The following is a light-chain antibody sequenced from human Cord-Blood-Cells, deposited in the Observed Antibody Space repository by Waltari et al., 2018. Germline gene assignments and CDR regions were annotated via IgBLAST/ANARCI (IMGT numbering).Light chain of an antibody. CDR1: STAAGGYNY. CDR3: SSYTSSSTVV. Sequence: QSALTQPASVSGSPGQSFTISCTGTSTAAGGYNYVSWYQQHPGKAPKLMIYDVSNRPAGVSNRFSGSKSGNTASLTISGLQAEDEADYYCSSYTSSSTVVFGGGTKLTVL. CDR2: DVS. V-gene: IGLV2-14*01. J-gene: IGLJ2*01.